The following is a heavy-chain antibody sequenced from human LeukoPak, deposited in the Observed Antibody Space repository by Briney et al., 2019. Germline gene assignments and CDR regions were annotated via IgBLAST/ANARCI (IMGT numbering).Heavy chain of an antibody. CDR2: INHSGST. V-gene: IGHV4-34*01. Sequence: SETLSLTCAVYGGSFGGYYWSWIRQPPGKGLEWIGEINHSGSTNYNPSLKSRVTISVDTSKNQFSLKLSSVTAADTAVYYCARAGSSIIYRGASDIWGQGTMVTVSS. D-gene: IGHD3-10*01. CDR3: ARAGSSIIYRGASDI. J-gene: IGHJ3*02. CDR1: GGSFGGYY.